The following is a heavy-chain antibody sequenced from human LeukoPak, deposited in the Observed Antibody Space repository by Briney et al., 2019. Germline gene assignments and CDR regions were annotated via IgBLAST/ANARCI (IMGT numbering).Heavy chain of an antibody. CDR2: TYYTSKWYN. Sequence: SQTLSLTCAISGDSVSSKSATWNWIRQSPSRGLEWLGRTYYTSKWYNDDAVSVKSRITINPDTSKNQFSLQLNSVTPEDTAVYYCAREGWFGEPPSHWFDPWGQGTLVTVSS. CDR3: AREGWFGEPPSHWFDP. CDR1: GDSVSSKSAT. D-gene: IGHD3-10*01. V-gene: IGHV6-1*01. J-gene: IGHJ5*02.